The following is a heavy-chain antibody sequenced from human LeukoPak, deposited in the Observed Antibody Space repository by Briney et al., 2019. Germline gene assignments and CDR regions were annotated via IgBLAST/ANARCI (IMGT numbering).Heavy chain of an antibody. CDR2: IYTGGAT. Sequence: GGSLRLSCAASGFTVGNNYMSWVRQAPGKGLEWVSIIYTGGATYYADSVKGRFTISRDNSKNTLYLQMNTLRPEDTAVYYCARRNSGYNYAADWGQGTLVTVSS. D-gene: IGHD5-12*01. CDR3: ARRNSGYNYAAD. CDR1: GFTVGNNY. J-gene: IGHJ4*02. V-gene: IGHV3-66*01.